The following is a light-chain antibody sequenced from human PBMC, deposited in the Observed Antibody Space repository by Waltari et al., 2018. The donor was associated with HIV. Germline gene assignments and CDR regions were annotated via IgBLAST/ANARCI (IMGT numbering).Light chain of an antibody. V-gene: IGLV2-18*01. CDR3: SLYTGTTNVL. J-gene: IGLJ2*01. CDR1: SSDVGSYTR. Sequence: QSALTQPPSVSGSPGQSVSIPCTGSSSDVGSYTRVSWYQQPPGTAPKLFIYEVNNRPSGVPDRFSGSQSGNTASLTISGLQAEDEADYYCSLYTGTTNVLFGGGTKLTVL. CDR2: EVN.